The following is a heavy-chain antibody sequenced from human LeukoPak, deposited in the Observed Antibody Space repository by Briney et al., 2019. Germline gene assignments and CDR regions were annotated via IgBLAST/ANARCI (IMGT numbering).Heavy chain of an antibody. CDR2: ISSSSSYI. D-gene: IGHD3-3*01. Sequence: GGSLRLSCAASGFTFSSYSMNWVRQAPGKGLEWVSSISSSSSYIYYADSVKGRFTISRDNAKNSLYLQMNSLRAEDTAVYYCARALRFLEWSFDYWGQGTLVTVSS. CDR1: GFTFSSYS. CDR3: ARALRFLEWSFDY. J-gene: IGHJ4*02. V-gene: IGHV3-21*01.